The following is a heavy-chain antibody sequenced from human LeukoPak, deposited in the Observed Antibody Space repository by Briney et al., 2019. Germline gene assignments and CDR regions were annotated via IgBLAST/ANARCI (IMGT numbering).Heavy chain of an antibody. J-gene: IGHJ4*02. D-gene: IGHD3-10*01. Sequence: GASLRLSCAASGFTFSSYEMNWVRQAPGKGLEWVSYISSSGSTIYYADSVKGRFTISRDNAKNSLYLQMNSLRAEDTAVYYCARAPYYYGSGSYPPDYWGQGTLVTVSS. CDR1: GFTFSSYE. CDR2: ISSSGSTI. V-gene: IGHV3-48*03. CDR3: ARAPYYYGSGSYPPDY.